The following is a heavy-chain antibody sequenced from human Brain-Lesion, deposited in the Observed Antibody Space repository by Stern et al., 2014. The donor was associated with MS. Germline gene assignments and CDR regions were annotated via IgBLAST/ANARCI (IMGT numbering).Heavy chain of an antibody. CDR1: GYTLTELS. CDR2: FDPEDGET. D-gene: IGHD1-26*01. J-gene: IGHJ4*02. CDR3: ATLSPGAGGNYYRHFDY. Sequence: QVQLVQSGAEVKKPGASEKVSCKVSGYTLTELSMHWVRQAPRKGLEWMGGFDPEDGETIYAQKFQGRVTMTEDTSTDTAYMELSSLRSEDTAVYYCATLSPGAGGNYYRHFDYWGQGTLVTVSS. V-gene: IGHV1-24*01.